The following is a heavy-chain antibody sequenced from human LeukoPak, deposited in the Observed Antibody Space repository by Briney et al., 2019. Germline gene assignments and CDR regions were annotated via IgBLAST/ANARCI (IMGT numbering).Heavy chain of an antibody. J-gene: IGHJ6*03. CDR2: ISSSSSTI. CDR3: AREGRRPDTIFAPRYYYMGV. V-gene: IGHV3-48*04. D-gene: IGHD3-3*01. Sequence: PGGSLRLSCAASGFTFSSYSMNWVRQAPGKGLEWVSYISSSSSTIYYADSVKGRFTISRDNAKNSLYLQMNSLRAEDTAVYYCAREGRRPDTIFAPRYYYMGVWGKGTTVTVSS. CDR1: GFTFSSYS.